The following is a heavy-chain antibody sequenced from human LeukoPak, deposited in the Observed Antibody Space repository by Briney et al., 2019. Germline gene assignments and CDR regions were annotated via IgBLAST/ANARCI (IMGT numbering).Heavy chain of an antibody. CDR1: GGSFSGYY. J-gene: IGHJ4*02. CDR2: INHSGST. D-gene: IGHD3-22*01. CDR3: ARVLRITMIVVVTPNSYYFDY. V-gene: IGHV4-34*01. Sequence: SETLSLTCAVYGGSFSGYYWSWIRQPPGKGLEWIGEINHSGSTNYNPSLKSRVTISVDTSKNQFSLKLSSVTAADTAVYYCARVLRITMIVVVTPNSYYFDYWGQGTLVTVSS.